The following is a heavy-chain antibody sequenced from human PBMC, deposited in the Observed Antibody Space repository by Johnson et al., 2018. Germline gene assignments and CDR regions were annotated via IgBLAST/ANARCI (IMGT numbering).Heavy chain of an antibody. CDR3: ARHKEPGTHPAEYFQH. CDR2: IQLDGSEK. CDR1: GFAFSHYW. V-gene: IGHV3-7*01. D-gene: IGHD6-13*01. Sequence: EVQLVESGGGLVQPGGSLRLSCAASGFAFSHYWMNWVRQAPGKGLEWVANIQLDGSEKYYGDSVKGRFTISRDNAKNSLYLHLNSLRAEDTAVYYCARHKEPGTHPAEYFQHWGQGTLVTVSS. J-gene: IGHJ1*01.